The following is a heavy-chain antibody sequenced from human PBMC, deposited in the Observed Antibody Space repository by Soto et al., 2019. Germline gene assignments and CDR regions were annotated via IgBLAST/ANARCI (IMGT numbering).Heavy chain of an antibody. D-gene: IGHD3-10*01. J-gene: IGHJ5*02. CDR2: INSAGRGT. CDR3: VKDEYEAGSYDP. V-gene: IGHV3-74*01. Sequence: EVQLVESGGGLVQPGGSLRLSCAASGFTVSNSWMHWIRQVPGKGLMWVSRINSAGRGTNYADSVKGRFTISKDNVNNMVHLQMNSLTVEDTAIYYCVKDEYEAGSYDPWGQGTLVTVSS. CDR1: GFTVSNSW.